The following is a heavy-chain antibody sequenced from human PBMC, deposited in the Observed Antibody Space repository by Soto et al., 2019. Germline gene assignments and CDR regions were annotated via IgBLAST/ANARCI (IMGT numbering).Heavy chain of an antibody. CDR1: GYTFTSYY. Sequence: VASVKVSCKASGYTFTSYYMHWVRQAPGQGLEWMGIINPSGGSTSYAQKFQGRVTMTRDTSTSTVYMELSSLRSEDTAVYYCARDPPLGGWNLTPRGDYWGQGTQVTVSS. D-gene: IGHD1-7*01. J-gene: IGHJ4*02. V-gene: IGHV1-46*01. CDR3: ARDPPLGGWNLTPRGDY. CDR2: INPSGGST.